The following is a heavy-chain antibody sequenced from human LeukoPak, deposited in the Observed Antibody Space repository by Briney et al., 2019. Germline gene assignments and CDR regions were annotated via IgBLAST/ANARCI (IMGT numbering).Heavy chain of an antibody. CDR2: ISSNGGST. CDR1: GFTFSSYA. Sequence: GGSLRLSCSASGFTFSSYAMHWVRQAPGKGLEYVSVISSNGGSTYHADSVKGRFTISRDNSKNTLYLQMSSLRAEDTAVYYCAKDRSPRFCGGGSCYSAPFGMDVWGQGTTVKVSS. D-gene: IGHD2-15*01. J-gene: IGHJ6*02. V-gene: IGHV3-64D*06. CDR3: AKDRSPRFCGGGSCYSAPFGMDV.